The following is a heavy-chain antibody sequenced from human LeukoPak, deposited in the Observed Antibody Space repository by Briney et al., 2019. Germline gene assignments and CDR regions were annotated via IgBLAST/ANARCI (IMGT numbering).Heavy chain of an antibody. CDR1: GGSFSGYY. CDR2: ITHSGST. CDR3: ARHPFATPFDH. D-gene: IGHD2-15*01. Sequence: PSETLSLTCAVYGGSFSGYYWSWIRQPPGKGLEWIGEITHSGSTNYNPSLKSRVTISLDTSKNQFSLKLTSVTAADTAVYYCARHPFATPFDHWGRGTLVTVSS. J-gene: IGHJ4*02. V-gene: IGHV4-34*01.